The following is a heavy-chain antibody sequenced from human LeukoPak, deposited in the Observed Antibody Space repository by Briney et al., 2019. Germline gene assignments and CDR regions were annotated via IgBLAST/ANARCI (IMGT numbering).Heavy chain of an antibody. Sequence: SETLSLTCAVYGGSFSGYYWSWIRQPPGKGLEWTGEINHSGSTNYNPSLKSRVTISVDTSKNQFSLKLSSVTAADTAVYYCASTWGSDWGQGTLVTVSS. CDR1: GGSFSGYY. CDR3: ASTWGSD. J-gene: IGHJ4*02. D-gene: IGHD7-27*01. CDR2: INHSGST. V-gene: IGHV4-34*01.